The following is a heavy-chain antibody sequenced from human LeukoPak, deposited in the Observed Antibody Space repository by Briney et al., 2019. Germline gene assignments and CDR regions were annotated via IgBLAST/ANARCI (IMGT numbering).Heavy chain of an antibody. CDR2: VYSDGSDS. CDR3: TRGANWAFDY. CDR1: GFPFNNYP. J-gene: IGHJ4*02. Sequence: GGVLRLSCSAPGFPFNNYPMHWVRQAPGKGLVWVSRVYSDGSDSRHADSVKGRFTISRDNAKNTLYLQMNSLRVEDTAVYYCTRGANWAFDYWGQGTLVTVSS. V-gene: IGHV3-74*01. D-gene: IGHD1-1*01.